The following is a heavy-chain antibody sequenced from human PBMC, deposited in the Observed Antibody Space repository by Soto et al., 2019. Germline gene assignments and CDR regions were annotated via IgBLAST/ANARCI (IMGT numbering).Heavy chain of an antibody. J-gene: IGHJ4*02. CDR2: INSGASTT. CDR1: GFTFGSSW. Sequence: GGSLRLCCGASGFTFGSSWRHWVRQAPGKGLVWVSRINSGASTTNYADSVKGRFTISRDNAKNTLYLQMDSLTAEDTAVYYCARGPSGWFGYDYWGQGTLVTVSS. CDR3: ARGPSGWFGYDY. V-gene: IGHV3-74*01. D-gene: IGHD6-19*01.